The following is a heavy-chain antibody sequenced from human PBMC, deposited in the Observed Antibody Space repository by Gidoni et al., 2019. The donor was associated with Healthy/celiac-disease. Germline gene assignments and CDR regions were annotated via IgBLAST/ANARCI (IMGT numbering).Heavy chain of an antibody. CDR3: ARRRGSGWYLNGFDP. CDR1: GGSISSYY. D-gene: IGHD6-19*01. J-gene: IGHJ5*02. Sequence: QVQLQESGPGLVKPSETLSLTCPVSGGSISSYYWSWIRQPPGKGLEWIGYIYYSGSTNYNPSLKSRVTISVDTSKNQFSLKLSSVTAADTAVYYCARRRGSGWYLNGFDPWGQGTLVTVSS. CDR2: IYYSGST. V-gene: IGHV4-59*08.